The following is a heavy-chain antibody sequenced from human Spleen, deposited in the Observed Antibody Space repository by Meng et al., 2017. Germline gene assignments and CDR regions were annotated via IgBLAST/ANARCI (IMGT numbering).Heavy chain of an antibody. V-gene: IGHV3-7*01. D-gene: IGHD1-26*01. J-gene: IGHJ6*02. Sequence: GESLKISCAASEFTFSTYWMSWVRQAPGKGLEWVANINQDGSQKYFLDSVKGRFTISRDNAKNSLFLQMNILRVEDTAVYYCARAASGSYSYYYYGMDVWGQGTMVTVSS. CDR3: ARAASGSYSYYYYGMDV. CDR1: EFTFSTYW. CDR2: INQDGSQK.